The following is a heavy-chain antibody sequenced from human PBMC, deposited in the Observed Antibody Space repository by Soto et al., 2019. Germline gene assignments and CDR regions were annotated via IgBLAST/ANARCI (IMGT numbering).Heavy chain of an antibody. Sequence: QVQLVQSGAEVKKPGASVKVSCKASGYTFTSYGISWVRQAPGQGLEWMGWISAYNGNTNYAQKLQGRGTMTTDTSTSTAYMELRSLRYDDTAVYYGARVTAGAPRMTLTTRGPDYWGQGPLVTVSS. CDR2: ISAYNGNT. CDR3: ARVTAGAPRMTLTTRGPDY. V-gene: IGHV1-18*01. D-gene: IGHD4-17*01. J-gene: IGHJ4*02. CDR1: GYTFTSYG.